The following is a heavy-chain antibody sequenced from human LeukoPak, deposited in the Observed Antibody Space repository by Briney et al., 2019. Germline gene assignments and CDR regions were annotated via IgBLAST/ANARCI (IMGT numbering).Heavy chain of an antibody. CDR3: ARDGGSVPVAGPLTMYGMDV. Sequence: EASVKVSCKASGYTFTSYYMHWVRQAPGQGLEWMGIINPSGGSTSYAQKFQGRVTMTRDTSTSTVYMELSSLRSEDTAVYYCARDGGSVPVAGPLTMYGMDVWGQGTTVTVSS. CDR2: INPSGGST. V-gene: IGHV1-46*01. J-gene: IGHJ6*02. CDR1: GYTFTSYY. D-gene: IGHD6-19*01.